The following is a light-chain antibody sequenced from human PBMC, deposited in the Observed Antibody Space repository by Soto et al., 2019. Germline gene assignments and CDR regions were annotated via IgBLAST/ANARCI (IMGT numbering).Light chain of an antibody. CDR2: ESS. CDR1: QGISTL. J-gene: IGKJ4*01. CDR3: QQLRMYPST. V-gene: IGKV1-9*01. Sequence: IQLTQSPSSLSASVGDRVTITCRASQGISTLLAWYQQKPGKAPKVLIYESSLLQSGVPSRFSGSGSGTDFTLTISSLQPDDFATYYCQQLRMYPSTFGGGTKVDIK.